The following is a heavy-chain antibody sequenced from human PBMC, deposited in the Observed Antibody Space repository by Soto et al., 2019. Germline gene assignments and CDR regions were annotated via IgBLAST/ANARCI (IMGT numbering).Heavy chain of an antibody. J-gene: IGHJ4*02. CDR2: IYHSGST. V-gene: IGHV4-38-2*01. D-gene: IGHD6-19*01. CDR1: GYSISSGYY. Sequence: LSLTCAVSGYSISSGYYWGWIRQPPGKGLEWIGSIYHSGSTYYNPSLKSRVTISVDTSKNQFSLKLSSVTAADTAVYYCASGSSGWYVFGCWGQGTLVTVSS. CDR3: ASGSSGWYVFGC.